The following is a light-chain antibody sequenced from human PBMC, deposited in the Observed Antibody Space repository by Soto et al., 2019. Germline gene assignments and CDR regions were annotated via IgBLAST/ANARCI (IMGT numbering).Light chain of an antibody. CDR1: QSISSY. CDR3: QQSYSTPWFT. CDR2: AAS. Sequence: DIQMTQSPSSLSASVGDRVTITCRASQSISSYLNWYQQKPGKAPKLLIYAASSLQSGVPSRFSGSGSGTDFTLNISSLQPEDFATYYCQQSYSTPWFTFGPGTKVDIK. J-gene: IGKJ3*01. V-gene: IGKV1-39*01.